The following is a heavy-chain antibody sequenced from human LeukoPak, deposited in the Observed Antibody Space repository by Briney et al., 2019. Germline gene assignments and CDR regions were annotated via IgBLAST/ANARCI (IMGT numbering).Heavy chain of an antibody. Sequence: GRSLRLSCAASGFTFSSYAMHWVRQAPGKGLEWVAVISYDGSNKYYADSVKGRFTISRDNSKNTLYLQMNSLRAEDTAVYYCARGLIAAAGTGCDWGQGTLVTVSS. CDR2: ISYDGSNK. J-gene: IGHJ4*02. CDR3: ARGLIAAAGTGCD. CDR1: GFTFSSYA. V-gene: IGHV3-30-3*01. D-gene: IGHD6-13*01.